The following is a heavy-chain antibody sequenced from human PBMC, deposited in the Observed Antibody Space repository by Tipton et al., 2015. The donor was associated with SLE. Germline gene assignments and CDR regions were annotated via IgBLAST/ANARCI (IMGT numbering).Heavy chain of an antibody. J-gene: IGHJ4*02. CDR1: GGSLRSGSYY. CDR3: ARHEIAAAGLDY. CDR2: IYTRGST. Sequence: TLSLTCTVSGGSLRSGSYYWGWIRRPAGKGLEWIGHIYTRGSTNHNPSLKSRDTISVVTSKNHFSLELSSVTAADTAVYYCARHEIAAAGLDYWCQGTLVTVST. V-gene: IGHV4-61*09. D-gene: IGHD6-13*01.